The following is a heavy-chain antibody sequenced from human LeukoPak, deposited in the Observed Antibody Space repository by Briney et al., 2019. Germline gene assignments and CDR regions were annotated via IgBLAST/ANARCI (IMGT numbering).Heavy chain of an antibody. CDR2: INPSGGST. D-gene: IGHD3-22*01. Sequence: GASVKVSCKASGYTFTSYYMHWVRQAPGQGLEWMGIINPSGGSTSYAQKFQGRVTMTRDMSTSTVYMELSSLRSEDTAVYYCARSYYYDSSGTQAAFDIWGQGTMVTVSS. V-gene: IGHV1-46*01. CDR3: ARSYYYDSSGTQAAFDI. CDR1: GYTFTSYY. J-gene: IGHJ3*02.